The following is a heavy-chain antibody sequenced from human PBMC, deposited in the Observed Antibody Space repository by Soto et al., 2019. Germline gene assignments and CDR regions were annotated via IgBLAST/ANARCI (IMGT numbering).Heavy chain of an antibody. Sequence: GSLRLSCAASVFTFSSYGMHWVRQAPGKGLEWVAVIWYDGSNKYYADSVKGRFTISRDNSKNTLYLQMNSLRAEDTAVYYCAREDSSSWSYYYGMDVWGQGTTVTVSS. CDR1: VFTFSSYG. V-gene: IGHV3-33*01. D-gene: IGHD6-13*01. CDR2: IWYDGSNK. CDR3: AREDSSSWSYYYGMDV. J-gene: IGHJ6*02.